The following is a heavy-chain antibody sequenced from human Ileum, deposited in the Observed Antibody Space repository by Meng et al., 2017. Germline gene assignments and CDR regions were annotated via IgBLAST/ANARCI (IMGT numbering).Heavy chain of an antibody. CDR2: MNLGGSP. CDR3: AHIFDS. J-gene: IGHJ4*02. V-gene: IGHV4-4*02. CDR1: GRSSSSSDW. Sequence: VQLQESGPGLVEPSGTLSLTCAVSGRSSSSSDWWSWVRQPPGKGLEWIAEMNLGGSPNYNPSLKSRVTMSVDKSNDHLSLQLTSVTAADTAVYYCAHIFDSWGQGTLVTVSS.